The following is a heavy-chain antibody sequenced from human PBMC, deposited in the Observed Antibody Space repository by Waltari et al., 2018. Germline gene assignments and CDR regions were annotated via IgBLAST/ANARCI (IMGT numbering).Heavy chain of an antibody. V-gene: IGHV1-69*04. CDR1: GDTFSSYA. CDR2: IIPILGLA. CDR3: ARGPESQDSYGDYSNYYFDY. J-gene: IGHJ4*02. Sequence: QVQLVQSGAEVKKPGSSVKVSCKASGDTFSSYAITWVRQAPGQGLEWMGGIIPILGLANYAQKFQGIVTITADESTSTAYMELSSLRSEDTAVYFCARGPESQDSYGDYSNYYFDYWGQGTLVTVSS. D-gene: IGHD4-17*01.